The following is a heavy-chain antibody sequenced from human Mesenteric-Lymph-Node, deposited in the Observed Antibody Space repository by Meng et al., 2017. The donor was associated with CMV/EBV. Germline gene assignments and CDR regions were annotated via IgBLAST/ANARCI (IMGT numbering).Heavy chain of an antibody. Sequence: SETLSLTCTVSGGSVSSGSYYWSWIRQPPGKGLEWIGSIYYSGSTYYNPSLKSRVTISVDTSKNQFSLKLSSVTAADTAVYYCARGSYSGPLRFLEWLGGNWFDPWGQGTLVTVSS. J-gene: IGHJ5*02. CDR1: GGSVSSGSYY. CDR2: IYYSGST. V-gene: IGHV4-39*07. CDR3: ARGSYSGPLRFLEWLGGNWFDP. D-gene: IGHD3-3*01.